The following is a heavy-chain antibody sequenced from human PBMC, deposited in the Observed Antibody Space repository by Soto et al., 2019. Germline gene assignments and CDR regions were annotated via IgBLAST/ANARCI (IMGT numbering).Heavy chain of an antibody. CDR3: ASTTAMVPHLDY. Sequence: QLQLQESGPGLVKPSETLSLTCTVSGGSISSSNYYWGWIRQPPGKGLEWIGTICYSGCTYYNPSLNSRVPIAVATAKNQFSLKLSSVTAADTAVYYCASTTAMVPHLDYWGQGTLVTVSS. D-gene: IGHD5-18*01. CDR1: GGSISSSNYY. CDR2: ICYSGCT. J-gene: IGHJ4*02. V-gene: IGHV4-39*01.